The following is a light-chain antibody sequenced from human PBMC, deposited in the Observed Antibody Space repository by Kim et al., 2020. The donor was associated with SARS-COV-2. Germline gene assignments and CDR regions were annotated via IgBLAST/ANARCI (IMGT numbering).Light chain of an antibody. Sequence: SVSPGQTASITCSGDKLGDKYACWYQQKPGQSPVLVIYQERKRPSGIPERFSGSNAGNTATLTISGTQATDEADYYCQAWDSSTAVFGGGTQLTVL. J-gene: IGLJ2*01. CDR1: KLGDKY. CDR3: QAWDSSTAV. CDR2: QER. V-gene: IGLV3-1*01.